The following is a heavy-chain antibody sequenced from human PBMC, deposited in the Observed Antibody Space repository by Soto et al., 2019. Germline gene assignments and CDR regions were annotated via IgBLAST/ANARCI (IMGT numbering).Heavy chain of an antibody. CDR2: INAGNGNT. J-gene: IGHJ4*02. Sequence: QVQLVQSGAEVKKPGASVKVSCKASGYTFTSYAMHWVRQAPGQRLEWMGWINAGNGNTKYSQKCQGRVTITRDTSASTAYMELSSLRSEDTAVYYCARTLVGATPADYWGQGTLVTVSS. D-gene: IGHD1-26*01. V-gene: IGHV1-3*01. CDR1: GYTFTSYA. CDR3: ARTLVGATPADY.